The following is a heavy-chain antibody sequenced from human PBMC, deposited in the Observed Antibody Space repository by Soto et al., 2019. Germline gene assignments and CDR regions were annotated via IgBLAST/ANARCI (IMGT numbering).Heavy chain of an antibody. J-gene: IGHJ4*02. D-gene: IGHD3-10*01. V-gene: IGHV2-5*02. CDR1: GFSLSTSGVG. CDR3: AHFRFGELLLDY. CDR2: IYWDDDK. Sequence: QITLKESGPTLVKPTQTLTLTCTFSGFSLSTSGVGVGWIRQPPGKALEWLALIYWDDDKRYSPSLKSRLTITKDTPKNPVVLTMTNMDPVDTATYYCAHFRFGELLLDYWGQGTLVTVSS.